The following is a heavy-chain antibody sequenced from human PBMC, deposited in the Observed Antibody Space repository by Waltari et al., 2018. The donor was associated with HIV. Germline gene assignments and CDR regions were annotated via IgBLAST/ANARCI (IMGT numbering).Heavy chain of an antibody. CDR2: ISGDVTTT. CDR3: TRDLARYNWNDIPLDY. J-gene: IGHJ4*02. CDR1: GFTFSSYR. Sequence: EVQLVESGGGLVQPGGSLRLSCAASGFTFSSYRLHWFRQAPGKGMVWVSRISGDVTTTSYADSGKGRFTISRDNAKNTLYLQMNSLRAEDTAVYYCTRDLARYNWNDIPLDYWGQGALVTVSS. V-gene: IGHV3-74*01. D-gene: IGHD1-20*01.